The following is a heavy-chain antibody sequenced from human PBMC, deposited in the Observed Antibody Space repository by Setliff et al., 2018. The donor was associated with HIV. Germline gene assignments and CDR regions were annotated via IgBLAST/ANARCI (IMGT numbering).Heavy chain of an antibody. CDR2: VDPADGET. CDR1: GYTFTDYY. V-gene: IGHV1-69-2*01. D-gene: IGHD3-9*01. J-gene: IGHJ6*03. CDR3: ATDPSFDFYYYMDV. Sequence: ASVKVSCKASGYTFTDYYIHWVQQAPGKGLEWMGRVDPADGETKYAEKFQARVTITADTSTDTAYMEVSGLRSEDMAVYYCATDPSFDFYYYMDVWGKGTTVTVSS.